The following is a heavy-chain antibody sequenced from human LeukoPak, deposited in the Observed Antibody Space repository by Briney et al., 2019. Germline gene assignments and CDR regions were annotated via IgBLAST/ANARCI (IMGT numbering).Heavy chain of an antibody. D-gene: IGHD3-10*01. J-gene: IGHJ4*02. CDR1: GGSFSGYY. CDR2: INHSGRT. V-gene: IGHV4-34*01. CDR3: ARRYYYSSGSPFGY. Sequence: SETLSLTCAVYGGSFSGYYWSWIRQPPGKGLEWIGEINHSGRTNYNSSLKSRVTISVDTSKNQFSLKLRSVTAADTAVYYCARRYYYSSGSPFGYWGQGTLVTVSS.